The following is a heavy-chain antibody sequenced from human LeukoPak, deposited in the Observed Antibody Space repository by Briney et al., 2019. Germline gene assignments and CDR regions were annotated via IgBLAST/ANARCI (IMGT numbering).Heavy chain of an antibody. D-gene: IGHD3-3*01. CDR1: GYIFTSYG. J-gene: IGHJ6*02. CDR2: ISAYNGNA. Sequence: ASVKFSCKASGYIFTSYGISWVRQPPGQGLEWLGWISAYNGNANYAQKLQGRVTITTDTSTSTAYMELRSLRSDDTAVYYCARVRGLLRFLDSRYGMDVWGQGTTVTVSS. V-gene: IGHV1-18*01. CDR3: ARVRGLLRFLDSRYGMDV.